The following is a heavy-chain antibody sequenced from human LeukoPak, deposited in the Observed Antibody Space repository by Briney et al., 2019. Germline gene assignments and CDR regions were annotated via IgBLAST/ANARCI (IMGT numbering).Heavy chain of an antibody. Sequence: GGSLRLSCAASGFTFSSYAMSWVRQAPGKGLEWVSAISGSGGSTYYADSVKGRFTISRDNSKNTLYLQMNSLRAEDTAVYYCAPPYYYDSSGYYYDGAFDIWGQGTMVTVSS. V-gene: IGHV3-23*01. CDR1: GFTFSSYA. CDR3: APPYYYDSSGYYYDGAFDI. D-gene: IGHD3-22*01. J-gene: IGHJ3*02. CDR2: ISGSGGST.